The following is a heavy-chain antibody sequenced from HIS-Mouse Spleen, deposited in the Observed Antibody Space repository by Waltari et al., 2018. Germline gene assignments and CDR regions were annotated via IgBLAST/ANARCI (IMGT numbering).Heavy chain of an antibody. Sequence: QVQLVQSGAEVKKPGASVKVSCKASGYTFNGYYMHWVRQSPGQGLEWMGWINANSGGTNYAQKFQGRVTMTRDTSISTAYMELSRLRSDDTAVYYCARGPLTLTGGSDLDYWGQGTLVTVSS. CDR2: INANSGGT. CDR1: GYTFNGYY. V-gene: IGHV1-2*02. D-gene: IGHD7-27*01. CDR3: ARGPLTLTGGSDLDY. J-gene: IGHJ4*02.